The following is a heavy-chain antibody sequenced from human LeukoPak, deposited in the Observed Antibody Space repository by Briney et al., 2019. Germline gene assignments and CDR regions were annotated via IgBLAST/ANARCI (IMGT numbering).Heavy chain of an antibody. V-gene: IGHV1-46*01. CDR2: INPSGGST. D-gene: IGHD7-27*01. J-gene: IGHJ5*02. CDR3: ARRRTTGDRGNWFDP. Sequence: ASVKVSCKASGYTFTSYYMHWVRQAPGQGLEWMGIINPSGGSTSYAQKFQGRVTMTTDTSTSTAYMELRSLRSDDTAVYYCARRRTTGDRGNWFDPWGQGTLVTVSS. CDR1: GYTFTSYY.